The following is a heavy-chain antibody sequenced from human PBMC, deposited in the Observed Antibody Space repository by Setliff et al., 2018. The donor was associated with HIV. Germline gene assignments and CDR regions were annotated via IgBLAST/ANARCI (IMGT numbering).Heavy chain of an antibody. D-gene: IGHD3-16*01. CDR3: ARQILHSYGHTGGFEY. CDR1: GYSFDIYW. V-gene: IGHV5-51*01. CDR2: IYPRDSDA. J-gene: IGHJ4*02. Sequence: GESLKISCNTSGYSFDIYWIGWVRQMPGKGLEWVAVIYPRDSDARYSPSFQGQVTISVDKSISATYLQWSSLKASDTAIYYCARQILHSYGHTGGFEYWGQGALVTVSS.